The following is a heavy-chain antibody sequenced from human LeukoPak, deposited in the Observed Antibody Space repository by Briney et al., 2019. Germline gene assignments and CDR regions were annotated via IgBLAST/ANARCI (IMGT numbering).Heavy chain of an antibody. D-gene: IGHD6-19*01. V-gene: IGHV3-48*01. CDR3: ARPTTSGWYPH. J-gene: IGHJ3*01. CDR2: ITGSSSSK. CDR1: GFTFSDYD. Sequence: GGALRLSCAASGFTFSDYDMNWIRQAPGTRLEWVSYITGSSSSKYYADSVKGRFTISRDNAKNSLYLQMNSLRAEDTAVYYCARPTTSGWYPHWGQGTMVTVSS.